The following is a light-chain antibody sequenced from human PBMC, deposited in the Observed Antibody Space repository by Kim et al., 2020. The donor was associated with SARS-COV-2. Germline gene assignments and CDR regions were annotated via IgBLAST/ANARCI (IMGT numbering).Light chain of an antibody. CDR2: DNY. CDR3: GAWDSSLGAVV. CDR1: SSNIGNYH. V-gene: IGLV1-51*01. J-gene: IGLJ2*01. Sequence: GQKVPISCSGSSSNIGNYHVSWYQQFPGAAPKLLIYDNYERHSGIPDRFSGSKSGTSATLGITGLQTGDEAEYYCGAWDSSLGAVVFGGGTQLTVL.